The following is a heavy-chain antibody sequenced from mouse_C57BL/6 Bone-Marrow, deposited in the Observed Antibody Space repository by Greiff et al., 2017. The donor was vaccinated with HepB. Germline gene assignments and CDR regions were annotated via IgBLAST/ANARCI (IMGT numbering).Heavy chain of an antibody. V-gene: IGHV5-15*01. CDR1: GFTFSDYG. CDR3: ARHGELRLRGAMDY. CDR2: ISNLAYSI. Sequence: EVKVVESGGGLVQPGGSLKLSCAASGFTFSDYGMAWVRQAPRKGPEWVAFISNLAYSIYYADTVTGRFTISRENAKNTLYLEMSSLRSEDTAMYYCARHGELRLRGAMDYWGQGTSVTVSS. D-gene: IGHD3-2*02. J-gene: IGHJ4*01.